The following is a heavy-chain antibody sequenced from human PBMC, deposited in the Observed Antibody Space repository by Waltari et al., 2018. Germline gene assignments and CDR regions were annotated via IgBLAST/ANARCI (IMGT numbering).Heavy chain of an antibody. D-gene: IGHD6-19*01. Sequence: QVQLQQWGAGLLKPSETLSLTCAVYGGSFGGYYWSWIRQSPGKGLEWIGEINHSGSTNYHPSLKSRVTISVDTSKNQFSLKVSSVTAADTAVYYCARQFSSGWYSEYWGQGTLVTVSS. J-gene: IGHJ4*02. CDR2: INHSGST. V-gene: IGHV4-34*01. CDR1: GGSFGGYY. CDR3: ARQFSSGWYSEY.